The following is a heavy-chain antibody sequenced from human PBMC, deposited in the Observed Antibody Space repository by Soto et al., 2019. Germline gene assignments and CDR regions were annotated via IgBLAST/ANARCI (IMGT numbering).Heavy chain of an antibody. Sequence: SETLSLTCTVSGGSISSGDYYWSWIRQPPGKGLEWIGYIYYSGSTYYNPSLKSRVTISVDTSKNQFSLKLSSVTAADPAVSYCARFYGGNPLHTYSFDYWAQGPLVTVSS. V-gene: IGHV4-30-4*01. J-gene: IGHJ4*02. D-gene: IGHD2-15*01. CDR1: GGSISSGDYY. CDR2: IYYSGST. CDR3: ARFYGGNPLHTYSFDY.